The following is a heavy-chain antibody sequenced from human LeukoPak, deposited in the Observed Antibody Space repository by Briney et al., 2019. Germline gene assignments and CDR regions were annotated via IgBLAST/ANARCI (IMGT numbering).Heavy chain of an antibody. Sequence: GGSLRLSCAASGFTFGNFWMHWLRQVPGKGLVWVSRINIDGNKVSYADSVKGRFTISRDNAKNTLYLQVNSLRTEDTALYYCAKGGWEDDAFDIWGQGTMVTVSS. J-gene: IGHJ3*02. CDR3: AKGGWEDDAFDI. D-gene: IGHD6-19*01. CDR1: GFTFGNFW. CDR2: INIDGNKV. V-gene: IGHV3-74*01.